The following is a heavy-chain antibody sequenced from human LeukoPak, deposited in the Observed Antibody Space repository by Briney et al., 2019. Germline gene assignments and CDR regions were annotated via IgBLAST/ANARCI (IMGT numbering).Heavy chain of an antibody. Sequence: ASVKVSCKASGYTFTSYDINWVQQATGQGLEWMGWMNPKSGNTGYAQKFQGRVTMTRDTSISTAYMELGNLRSEDTAVYYCARVTGSIDYWGQGTLVTVSS. V-gene: IGHV1-8*01. CDR1: GYTFTSYD. J-gene: IGHJ4*02. CDR2: MNPKSGNT. D-gene: IGHD1-26*01. CDR3: ARVTGSIDY.